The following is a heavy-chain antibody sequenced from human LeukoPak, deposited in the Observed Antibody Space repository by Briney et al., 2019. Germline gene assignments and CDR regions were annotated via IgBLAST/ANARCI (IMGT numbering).Heavy chain of an antibody. CDR3: ARASYNWNYFDS. CDR2: ITHSGST. CDR1: GGSFSTYY. Sequence: SETLSLTCAVYGGSFSTYYWTWIRQPPGKGLEWIGKITHSGSTNYNPSLKSRLTVSVDTSKKQFSLHMNSVTAADTAVYYCARASYNWNYFDSWGQGTLVTVSS. V-gene: IGHV4-34*01. J-gene: IGHJ4*02. D-gene: IGHD1-20*01.